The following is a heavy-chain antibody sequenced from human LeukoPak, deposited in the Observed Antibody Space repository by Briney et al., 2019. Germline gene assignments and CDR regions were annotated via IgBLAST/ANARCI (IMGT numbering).Heavy chain of an antibody. CDR2: ISTSSSNK. Sequence: GGSLRLSCAASGFTFSTYSLIWFGRASGQWLEWVSSISTSSSNKHYADSLKGRLTISRDNAKNSLYLQMNSLRAEDTAVYYCARISEPHYFDYWGQGILVTVSS. V-gene: IGHV3-21*01. J-gene: IGHJ4*02. CDR1: GFTFSTYS. D-gene: IGHD1-26*01. CDR3: ARISEPHYFDY.